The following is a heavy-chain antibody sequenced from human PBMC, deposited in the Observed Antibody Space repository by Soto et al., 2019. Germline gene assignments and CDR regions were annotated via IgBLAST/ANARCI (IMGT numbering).Heavy chain of an antibody. CDR1: GFTFSSYS. D-gene: IGHD3-10*01. CDR3: AKAGGPPQTYYYYYYGMDV. Sequence: GGSLRLSCAASGFTFSSYSMNWVRQAPGKGPEWVSLITSSSSTIYYADSVKGRFTISRDNAKYSLYLQMNSLRAEDTAVYYCAKAGGPPQTYYYYYYGMDVWGQGTTVTVSS. J-gene: IGHJ6*02. CDR2: ITSSSSTI. V-gene: IGHV3-48*01.